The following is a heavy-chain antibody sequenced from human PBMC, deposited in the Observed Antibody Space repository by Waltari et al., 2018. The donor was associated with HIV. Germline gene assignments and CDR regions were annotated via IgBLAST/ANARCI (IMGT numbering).Heavy chain of an antibody. Sequence: QVQLVQSGAEVKKPGSSVKVSCKASGGTVSIYPIRWVRQAPRQGLEWIGGIIPIFGTENYAQKFQGRVTITADESTSTAYMELSSLRSEDTAVYYCARDIPLWFGEPNEQGGMDVWGKGTTVTVSS. CDR2: IIPIFGTE. D-gene: IGHD3-10*01. V-gene: IGHV1-69*01. CDR3: ARDIPLWFGEPNEQGGMDV. J-gene: IGHJ6*04. CDR1: GGTVSIYP.